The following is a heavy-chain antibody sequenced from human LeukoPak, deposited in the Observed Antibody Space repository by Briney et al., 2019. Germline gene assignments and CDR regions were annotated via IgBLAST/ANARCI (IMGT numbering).Heavy chain of an antibody. Sequence: SETLSLTCAVSGGSMNSDDYSWSWIRQPPGKGLEWIGNIYQSGSTYYNPSLKSRITTSLDRSKNQFSPNLSSVTTADTAVYYCARQLSPPESGDYLDYWGQGTLVTVSS. J-gene: IGHJ4*02. CDR3: ARQLSPPESGDYLDY. CDR2: IYQSGST. V-gene: IGHV4-30-2*01. D-gene: IGHD4-17*01. CDR1: GGSMNSDDYS.